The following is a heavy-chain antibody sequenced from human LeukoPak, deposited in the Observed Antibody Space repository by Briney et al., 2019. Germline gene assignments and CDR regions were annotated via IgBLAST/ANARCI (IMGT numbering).Heavy chain of an antibody. Sequence: GGSLRLSCAASGFTFSSYEMNWVRQAPGKGLEWVSHISSSGSTIYYADSVKGRFTISRDNAKNSLYLQMNSLRAEDTAVYYCARDRNDFWSGYFHFDYWGQGTLVTVSS. J-gene: IGHJ4*02. D-gene: IGHD3-3*01. V-gene: IGHV3-48*03. CDR2: ISSSGSTI. CDR1: GFTFSSYE. CDR3: ARDRNDFWSGYFHFDY.